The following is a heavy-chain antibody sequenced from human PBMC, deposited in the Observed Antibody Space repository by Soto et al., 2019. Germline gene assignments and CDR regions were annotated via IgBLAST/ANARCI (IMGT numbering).Heavy chain of an antibody. D-gene: IGHD5-18*01. V-gene: IGHV1-69*13. CDR2: IIPIFGTA. Sequence: SVKVSCKASGGTFSSYAISWVRQAPGQGLEWMGGIIPIFGTANYAQKFQGRVTITADESTSTAYMELSSLRSEDTAVYYCASGAGGYSYGSIDYWGQETLVTVSS. CDR3: ASGAGGYSYGSIDY. J-gene: IGHJ4*02. CDR1: GGTFSSYA.